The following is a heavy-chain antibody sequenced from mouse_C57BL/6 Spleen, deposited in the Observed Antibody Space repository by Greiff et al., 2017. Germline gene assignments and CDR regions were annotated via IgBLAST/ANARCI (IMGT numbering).Heavy chain of an antibody. CDR3: ARWLRQLRLPFAY. CDR1: GYTFTDYY. V-gene: IGHV1-26*01. Sequence: EVQLQQSGPELVKPGASVKISCKASGYTFTDYYMNWVKQSHGRDLEWIGEFNPNNGGPSSNQKFKGKATLTVDKSSSTAYMELRSLTSEDSAVYYCARWLRQLRLPFAYWGQGTLVTVSA. D-gene: IGHD3-2*02. CDR2: FNPNNGGP. J-gene: IGHJ3*01.